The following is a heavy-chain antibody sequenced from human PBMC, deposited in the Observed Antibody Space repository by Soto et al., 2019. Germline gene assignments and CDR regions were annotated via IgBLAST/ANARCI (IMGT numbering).Heavy chain of an antibody. D-gene: IGHD2-15*01. J-gene: IGHJ3*02. CDR3: ARPPGCSGGSCYDPDAFDI. CDR2: IYPGDSDT. CDR1: GYSFTSYW. V-gene: IGHV5-51*01. Sequence: GESLKISCKGSGYSFTSYWIGWVRQMPGKGLERMGIIYPGDSDTRYSPSFQGQVTISADKSISTAYLQWSSLKASDTAMYYCARPPGCSGGSCYDPDAFDIWGQGTMVTVSS.